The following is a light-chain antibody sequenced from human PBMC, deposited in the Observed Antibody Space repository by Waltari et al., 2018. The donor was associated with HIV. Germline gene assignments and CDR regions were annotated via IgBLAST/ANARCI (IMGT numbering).Light chain of an antibody. Sequence: DIVMIQSPESLAVSLGERATINCKSSQSVLYKSHNRNYLAWYQQKAGQPPKLLFSWASARDSGVPDRFRGSGSGTDFTLTIRSLQAEEVAVYYCQQYSTFPWTFGQGTKVEIK. CDR2: WAS. CDR3: QQYSTFPWT. V-gene: IGKV4-1*01. J-gene: IGKJ1*01. CDR1: QSVLYKSHNRNY.